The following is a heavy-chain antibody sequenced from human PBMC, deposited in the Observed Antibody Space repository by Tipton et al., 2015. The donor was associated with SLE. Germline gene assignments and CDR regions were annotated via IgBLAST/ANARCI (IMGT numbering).Heavy chain of an antibody. CDR3: VRDNYGVDY. CDR2: INSDGSST. D-gene: IGHD4-11*01. CDR1: GFTFSTFW. Sequence: SLRLSCAASGFTFSTFWMQWVRQAPGKGLVWISHINSDGSSTSYADSVKGRFTSSRDNAKNTLYLEMNSLRVEDTAVYYCVRDNYGVDYWGQGTLVTVSS. J-gene: IGHJ4*02. V-gene: IGHV3-74*01.